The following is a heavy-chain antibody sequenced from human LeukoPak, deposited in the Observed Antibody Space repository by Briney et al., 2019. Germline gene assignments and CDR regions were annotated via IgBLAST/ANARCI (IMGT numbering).Heavy chain of an antibody. CDR3: ARGGIAAAGTWFDP. J-gene: IGHJ5*02. Sequence: ASVKVSCKASGYTFTSYDINWVRQATGQGLEWMGWMNPNSGNTGYAQKFQGRVTMTRNTSISTAYMELSSLRSEDTAVYYCARGGIAAAGTWFDPWGQGTLVTVSS. CDR2: MNPNSGNT. V-gene: IGHV1-8*01. D-gene: IGHD6-13*01. CDR1: GYTFTSYD.